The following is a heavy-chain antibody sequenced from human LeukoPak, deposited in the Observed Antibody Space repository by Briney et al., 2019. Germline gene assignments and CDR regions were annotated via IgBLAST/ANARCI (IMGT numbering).Heavy chain of an antibody. V-gene: IGHV7-4-1*02. Sequence: GSSVKVSCKASGGTFSSYAISWVRQAPGQGLEWMGWINTNTGNPTYAQGFTGRFVFSLDTSVSTAYLQISSLKAEDTAVYYCARRRAGITMMFDPWGQGTLVTVSS. CDR3: ARRRAGITMMFDP. CDR1: GGTFSSYA. J-gene: IGHJ5*02. D-gene: IGHD3-22*01. CDR2: INTNTGNP.